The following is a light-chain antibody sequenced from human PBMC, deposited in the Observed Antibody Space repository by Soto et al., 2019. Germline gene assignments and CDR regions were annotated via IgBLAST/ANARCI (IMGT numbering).Light chain of an antibody. CDR3: SSYKSSSTLPYV. Sequence: QSALTQPASVSGSPGQSITISCTGTSSDVGGYNLASWYQQYPDKAPKLMIFDVNTRPSGVSNRFSGSKSGNTASLTISGLQAEDEADYYCSSYKSSSTLPYVFGTGTKVTVL. CDR1: SSDVGGYNL. J-gene: IGLJ1*01. CDR2: DVN. V-gene: IGLV2-14*01.